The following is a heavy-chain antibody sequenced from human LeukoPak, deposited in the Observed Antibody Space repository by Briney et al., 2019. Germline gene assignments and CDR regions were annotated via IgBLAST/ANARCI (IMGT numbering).Heavy chain of an antibody. V-gene: IGHV3-13*04. J-gene: IGHJ4*02. CDR2: ISTTGDT. D-gene: IGHD3-16*01. CDR3: ARSHYSDDYVLDH. Sequence: GGSLRLSCAGSGFTFTNYDIHWVRQATGKGLEWVAAISTTGDTHYMASVKGRFILSREDGKNSVNLHMNSLRAGDTAVYYCARSHYSDDYVLDHWGQGALVIVSS. CDR1: GFTFTNYD.